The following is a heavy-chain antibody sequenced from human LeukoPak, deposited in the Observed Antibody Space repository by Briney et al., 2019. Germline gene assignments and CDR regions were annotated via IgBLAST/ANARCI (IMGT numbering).Heavy chain of an antibody. CDR2: IYSGGST. D-gene: IGHD3-22*01. CDR3: ARNYYDSSGPFDY. J-gene: IGHJ4*02. V-gene: IGHV3-66*01. CDR1: EFSVGSNY. Sequence: GGSLRLSCAASEFSVGSNYMTWVRQAPGKGLEWVSLIYSGGSTYYADSVKGRFTISRDSSKNTLYLQMNSLRAEDTAVYYCARNYYDSSGPFDYWGQGTLVTVSS.